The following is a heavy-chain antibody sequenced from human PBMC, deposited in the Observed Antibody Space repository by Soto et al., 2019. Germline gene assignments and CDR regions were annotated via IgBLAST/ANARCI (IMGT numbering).Heavy chain of an antibody. Sequence: QITLKESGPTLVRPTQTLTLTCAFSGFSLSTSGVGVGWIRQPPGKALEWLAVIYWADSKHYSPSLRSRLTNTKDTSKTQVVLTMTNMDPMDTGTYYCAHKGPEDWPLDYWGQGTLVTVSS. D-gene: IGHD3-9*01. CDR1: GFSLSTSGVG. CDR2: IYWADSK. V-gene: IGHV2-5*02. J-gene: IGHJ4*02. CDR3: AHKGPEDWPLDY.